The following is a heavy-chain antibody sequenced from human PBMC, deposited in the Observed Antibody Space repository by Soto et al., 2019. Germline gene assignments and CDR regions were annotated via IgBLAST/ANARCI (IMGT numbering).Heavy chain of an antibody. D-gene: IGHD1-26*01. CDR1: GYDFTRYF. CDR3: ARGNGGSYDWFDP. CDR2: VNPTGGSP. Sequence: ASVKVSCKTSGYDFTRYFIHWVRQAPGQGLEWMVKVNPTGGSPTFGQKFQGRVTVTTDTSISTAYMELSSLRSEDAAVYYCARGNGGSYDWFDPWGQGTLVTVSS. V-gene: IGHV1-46*01. J-gene: IGHJ5*02.